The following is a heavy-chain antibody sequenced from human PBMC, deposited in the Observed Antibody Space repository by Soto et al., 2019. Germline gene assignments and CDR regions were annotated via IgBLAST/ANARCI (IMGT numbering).Heavy chain of an antibody. CDR2: IRPDGSDK. CDR1: EFTFSSYY. CDR3: ARDWRDGYSHSFDH. V-gene: IGHV3-7*05. J-gene: IGHJ4*02. Sequence: EVQLVESGGGLVQPGGSLRLSCAASEFTFSSYYMSWVRQAPGKGLEWVAIIRPDGSDKWYSDSVKGRFTISRDNARNSLYLQMHGLRAEDTAVYFCARDWRDGYSHSFDHWGQGTLVTVSS. D-gene: IGHD4-4*01.